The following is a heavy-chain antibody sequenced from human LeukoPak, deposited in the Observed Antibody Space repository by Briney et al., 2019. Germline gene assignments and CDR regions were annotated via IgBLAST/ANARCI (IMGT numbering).Heavy chain of an antibody. CDR3: AGESETMAAVSVDY. V-gene: IGHV3-48*04. CDR2: ISGSSTTI. D-gene: IGHD6-13*01. CDR1: GFPFSSSS. J-gene: IGHJ4*02. Sequence: GGSLRLSCVASGFPFSSSSMNWVRQAPGKGLEWISYISGSSTTIYYADSVKGRFTISRDNARNSLSLQMNSLRAEDTAVYYCAGESETMAAVSVDYWGQGTLVTVSS.